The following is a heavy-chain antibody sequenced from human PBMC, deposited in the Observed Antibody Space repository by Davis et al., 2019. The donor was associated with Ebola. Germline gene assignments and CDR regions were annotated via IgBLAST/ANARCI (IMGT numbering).Heavy chain of an antibody. CDR2: INPSGGST. Sequence: ASVKVSCKASGYTFTSYYMHWVRQAPGQGLEWMGIINPSGGSTSYAQKFQGRVTMTRDTSTSTVYMELRSLRSDDTAVYYCARVHPHDQARGNWFDPWGQGTLVTVSS. J-gene: IGHJ5*02. D-gene: IGHD1-1*01. V-gene: IGHV1-46*01. CDR1: GYTFTSYY. CDR3: ARVHPHDQARGNWFDP.